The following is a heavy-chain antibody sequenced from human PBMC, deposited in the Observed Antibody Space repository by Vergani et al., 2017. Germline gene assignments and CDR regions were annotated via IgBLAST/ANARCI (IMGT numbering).Heavy chain of an antibody. J-gene: IGHJ5*02. D-gene: IGHD6-6*01. CDR3: ARDSEARSSSWSNWFDP. CDR1: GFTFSSYG. Sequence: VQLLESGGGLVQPGGSLRLSCAASGFTFSSYGMHWVRQAPGKGLGWVAVIWYDGSNKYYADSVKGRFTISRDNSKNTLYLQMNSLRAEDTAVYYCARDSEARSSSWSNWFDPWGQGTLVTVSS. V-gene: IGHV3-33*08. CDR2: IWYDGSNK.